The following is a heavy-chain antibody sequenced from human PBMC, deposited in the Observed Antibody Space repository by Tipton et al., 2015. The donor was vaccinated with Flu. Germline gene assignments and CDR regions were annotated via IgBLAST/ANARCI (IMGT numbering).Heavy chain of an antibody. D-gene: IGHD1-14*01. CDR1: GYSISSGYY. V-gene: IGHV4-38-2*02. CDR3: ARDPTTRGSTDEH. J-gene: IGHJ4*02. CDR2: IYPSGST. Sequence: TLSLTCTVSGYSISSGYYWGWIRQPPGKGLEWIGSIYPSGSTYYNPSLKSRVTISVDTSKNQFSLKLSSVTAADTAVYYCARDPTTRGSTDEHWGQGTLVTVSS.